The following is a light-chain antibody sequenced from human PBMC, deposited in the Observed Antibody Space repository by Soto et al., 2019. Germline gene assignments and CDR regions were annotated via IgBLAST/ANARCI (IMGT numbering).Light chain of an antibody. J-gene: IGKJ4*01. Sequence: EIVLTQSPATLSLSPGERATLSCRASQSVRSYLAWYQQKPGRAPRLLIYDASNRATGIPARFSGSGSGTDFTLTISSLEPEDFAVYSCQQYDNWPPTSVGGTKVDMK. CDR2: DAS. CDR1: QSVRSY. V-gene: IGKV3-11*01. CDR3: QQYDNWPPT.